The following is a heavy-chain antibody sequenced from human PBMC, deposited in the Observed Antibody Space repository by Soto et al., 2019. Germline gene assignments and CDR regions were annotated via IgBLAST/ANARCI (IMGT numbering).Heavy chain of an antibody. Sequence: GASVKVSCKASGYTFTGYYMHWVRQAPGQGLEWMGWINPNSGGTNYAQKFQGRVTMTRDTSISTAYMGLRRLRSDDTAVYYCARSIVATISSDAFDIWGQGTMVTV. D-gene: IGHD5-12*01. V-gene: IGHV1-2*02. J-gene: IGHJ3*02. CDR1: GYTFTGYY. CDR2: INPNSGGT. CDR3: ARSIVATISSDAFDI.